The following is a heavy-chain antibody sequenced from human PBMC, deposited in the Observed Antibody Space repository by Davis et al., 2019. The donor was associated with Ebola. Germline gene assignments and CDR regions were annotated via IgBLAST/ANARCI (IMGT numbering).Heavy chain of an antibody. CDR1: GYTFIIYG. D-gene: IGHD4-11*01. CDR2: ISAYNGNT. Sequence: AASVKVSCKASGYTFIIYGITWVRHAPGQGLEWMGWISAYNGNTDYAQKLQGRVTMTTDTSTSTAYMELRSLRADDTAVYYCARDTVPFDSWGQGTLVTVSS. CDR3: ARDTVPFDS. V-gene: IGHV1-18*04. J-gene: IGHJ4*02.